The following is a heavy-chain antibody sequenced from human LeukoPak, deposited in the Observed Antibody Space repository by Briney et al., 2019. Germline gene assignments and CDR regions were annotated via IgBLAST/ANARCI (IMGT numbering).Heavy chain of an antibody. D-gene: IGHD3-16*01. CDR1: GFTFDDYA. Sequence: GRSLRLSCAASGFTFDDYAMHWVRQAPGKGLESVSGISWNSGSIGYADSVKGRFTISRDNAKNSLYLQMNSLRAEDTAVYFCARVLGEFSLPDYWGQGTLVTVSS. J-gene: IGHJ4*02. V-gene: IGHV3-9*01. CDR3: ARVLGEFSLPDY. CDR2: ISWNSGSI.